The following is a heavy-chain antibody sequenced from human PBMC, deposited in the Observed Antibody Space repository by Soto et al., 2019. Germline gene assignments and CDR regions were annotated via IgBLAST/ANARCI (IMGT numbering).Heavy chain of an antibody. CDR1: GFTFSNAW. CDR3: TTGARTAIGGVIVPSFDY. J-gene: IGHJ4*02. Sequence: GGSLRLSCAASGFTFSNAWMSWVRQAPGKGLEWVGRIKSKTDGGTTDYAAPVKGRFAISREDSRNTLYLQMNSLKTEDTAVYYCTTGARTAIGGVIVPSFDYWGQGTLVTVSS. CDR2: IKSKTDGGTT. D-gene: IGHD3-16*02. V-gene: IGHV3-15*01.